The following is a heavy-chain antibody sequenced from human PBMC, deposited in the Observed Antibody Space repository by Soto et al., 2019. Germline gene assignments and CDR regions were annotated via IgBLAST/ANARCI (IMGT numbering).Heavy chain of an antibody. CDR3: ARTYDSNGYANEFDS. J-gene: IGHJ4*02. V-gene: IGHV4-59*12. CDR1: GRSITSYY. Sequence: QVVLQESGPGLVKPSETLSLTCSVSGRSITSYYWSWVRQPPGKGLEGIGYIYDNGITSQNPSLKSRVTMHADTSQNQFSLKLTSVTGADTAVYFCARTYDSNGYANEFDSWGQGILVTVTS. CDR2: IYDNGIT. D-gene: IGHD3-22*01.